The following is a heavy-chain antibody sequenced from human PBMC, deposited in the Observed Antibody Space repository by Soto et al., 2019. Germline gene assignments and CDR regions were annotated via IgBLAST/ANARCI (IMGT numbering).Heavy chain of an antibody. CDR2: ISGSGGST. D-gene: IGHD6-13*01. CDR1: GFTVSSYA. V-gene: IGHV3-23*01. J-gene: IGHJ4*02. Sequence: GGSMRLSCAASGFTVSSYAMSWVRQEPGKGLEWVSAISGSGGSTYYADSAKGRFTISRDNAKNTLYLQMNSLRAEDTAVYYCAKENGYSSSWFEFDYWGQGTLVTVSS. CDR3: AKENGYSSSWFEFDY.